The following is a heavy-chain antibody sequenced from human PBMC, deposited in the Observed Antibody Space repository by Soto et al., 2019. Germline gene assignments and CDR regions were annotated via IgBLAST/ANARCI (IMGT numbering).Heavy chain of an antibody. J-gene: IGHJ6*03. CDR3: ARHHDYSNYGYYYYYMDV. CDR2: MHYTGFS. CDR1: GDSVTSHY. Sequence: PSETLSLTCSFSGDSVTSHYLTWIRQSPEKGLEWIGYMHYTGFSQYNPSLKSRINNSVDRSKNQFSQQLTSVTAADTAVYYCARHHDYSNYGYYYYYMDVWGKGTTVTVSS. V-gene: IGHV4-59*08. D-gene: IGHD4-4*01.